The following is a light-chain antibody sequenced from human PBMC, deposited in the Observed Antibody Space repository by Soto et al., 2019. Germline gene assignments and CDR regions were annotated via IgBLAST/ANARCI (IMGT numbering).Light chain of an antibody. J-gene: IGKJ2*01. CDR3: QQYNNWPPYT. CDR1: QSVNSD. Sequence: EIVLTQSPATLSVSPGNRATLSCRASQSVNSDLAWYQQKPGQAPRLLIYGASTPATGTPTRFSGSGSGTEFTLTISSLQSEDFAVYCCQQYNNWPPYTFVQGNKLEIK. CDR2: GAS. V-gene: IGKV3-15*01.